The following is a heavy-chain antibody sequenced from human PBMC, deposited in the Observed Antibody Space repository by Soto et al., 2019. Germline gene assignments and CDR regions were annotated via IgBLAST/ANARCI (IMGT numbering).Heavy chain of an antibody. CDR2: IYYSGSR. V-gene: IGHV4-31*03. Sequence: SETLSLTCSVSGGSINTVGYYWTWIRQQPGKGLEWIGYIYYSGSRDYNPSLKSRVSMSVDASKNQFSLNLTSVTAADTAVYYCAKESGGYDSSTRYGLDVWGQGTPVTVPS. J-gene: IGHJ6*02. CDR1: GGSINTVGYY. D-gene: IGHD6-25*01. CDR3: AKESGGYDSSTRYGLDV.